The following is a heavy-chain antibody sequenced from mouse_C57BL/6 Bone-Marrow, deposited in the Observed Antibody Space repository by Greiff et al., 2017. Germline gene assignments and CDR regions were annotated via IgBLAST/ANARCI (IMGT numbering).Heavy chain of an antibody. CDR2: INYDGSST. J-gene: IGHJ2*01. CDR3: ARDRYGNYFDY. Sequence: EVMLVESEGGLVQPGSSMTLSCTASGFTFSDYYMAWVRQVPEKGLEWVANINYDGSSTYYLDSLKSRFIISRDNAKNILYLQMSSLKSEDTATYYCARDRYGNYFDYWGQGTTLPVSS. V-gene: IGHV5-16*01. D-gene: IGHD2-1*01. CDR1: GFTFSDYY.